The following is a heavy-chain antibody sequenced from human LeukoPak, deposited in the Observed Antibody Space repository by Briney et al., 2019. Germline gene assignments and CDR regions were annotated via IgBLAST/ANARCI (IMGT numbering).Heavy chain of an antibody. D-gene: IGHD3-10*01. V-gene: IGHV1-46*01. Sequence: ASVKVSCKASGYTFTSYYMHWVRQAPGQGLEWMGIINPSGGSTSYAQKFQGRVTMTRDTSTSTVYMELSSLRSEDTAVYYCARADGSGSPSYYYYMDVWGKGTTVTVSS. J-gene: IGHJ6*03. CDR2: INPSGGST. CDR3: ARADGSGSPSYYYYMDV. CDR1: GYTFTSYY.